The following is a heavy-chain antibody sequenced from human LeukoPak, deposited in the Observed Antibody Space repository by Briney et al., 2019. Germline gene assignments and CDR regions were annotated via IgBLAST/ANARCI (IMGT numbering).Heavy chain of an antibody. CDR2: IYYSGST. CDR1: GGSISSYY. J-gene: IGHJ5*02. D-gene: IGHD1-1*01. V-gene: IGHV4-59*01. CDR3: ARDQDNECWFDP. Sequence: PSETLSLTCAVSGGSISSYYWSWIRQPPGKGLEWIGYIYYSGSTNYNPALKSRVTISVDTSKNQSSLKLSSVTAADTAVYYCARDQDNECWFDPWGQGTLVTVSS.